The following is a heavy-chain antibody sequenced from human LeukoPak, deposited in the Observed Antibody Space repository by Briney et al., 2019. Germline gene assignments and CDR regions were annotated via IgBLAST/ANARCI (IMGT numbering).Heavy chain of an antibody. J-gene: IGHJ3*02. CDR2: IYYSGST. CDR1: GGSISGYY. Sequence: PSETLSLTCTVSGGSISGYYWSWIRQPPGKGLEWIGYIYYSGSTNYNPSLKSRVTISVDTSKNQFSLKLSSVTAADTAVYYCARVFSCSGGSCYLSAFDIWGQGTMVTVSS. D-gene: IGHD2-15*01. V-gene: IGHV4-59*01. CDR3: ARVFSCSGGSCYLSAFDI.